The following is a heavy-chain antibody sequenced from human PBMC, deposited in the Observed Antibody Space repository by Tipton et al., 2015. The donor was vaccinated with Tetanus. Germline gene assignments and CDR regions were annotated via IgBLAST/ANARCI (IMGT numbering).Heavy chain of an antibody. CDR2: INHSGST. D-gene: IGHD2-8*01. CDR3: ATVLGYCTNGVCYTMRESWFDP. CDR1: GGPISSSSYY. V-gene: IGHV4-39*07. Sequence: TLSLTCTVSGGPISSSSYYWSWIRQPPGKGLEWIGEINHSGSTNYNPSLKSRVTISVDTSKNQFSLKLSSVTAADTAVYYCATVLGYCTNGVCYTMRESWFDPWGQGTLVTVSS. J-gene: IGHJ5*02.